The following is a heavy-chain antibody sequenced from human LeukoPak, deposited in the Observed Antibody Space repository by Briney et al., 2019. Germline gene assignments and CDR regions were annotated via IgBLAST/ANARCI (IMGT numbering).Heavy chain of an antibody. V-gene: IGHV4-34*01. Sequence: SETLSLTCAVYGGSFSGYYWSWIRQPPGKGLEWIGEINHSGSTNYNPSLKSRVTISVDTSKNQFSLKLSSVTAADTAVYYSARGRARRSNWFDPWGQGTLVTVSS. CDR2: INHSGST. J-gene: IGHJ5*02. D-gene: IGHD3-3*01. CDR3: ARGRARRSNWFDP. CDR1: GGSFSGYY.